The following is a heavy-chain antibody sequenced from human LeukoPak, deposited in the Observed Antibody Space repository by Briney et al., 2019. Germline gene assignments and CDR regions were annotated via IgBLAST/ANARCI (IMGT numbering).Heavy chain of an antibody. CDR1: GFTFRYYS. J-gene: IGHJ6*02. CDR3: ARDLGSGSNYRYYYGMDV. CDR2: ISASGATI. V-gene: IGHV3-48*02. D-gene: IGHD1-26*01. Sequence: GGSLRLSCAASGFTFRYYSVNWVRQAPGRGLEWVSYISASGATIYYADSAKGRFTISRDNAQNSLYLHMNSLRDEDTAVYYCARDLGSGSNYRYYYGMDVWGQGTTVTVSS.